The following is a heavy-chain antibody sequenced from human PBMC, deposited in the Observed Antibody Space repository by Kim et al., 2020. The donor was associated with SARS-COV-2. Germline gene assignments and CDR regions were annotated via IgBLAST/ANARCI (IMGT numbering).Heavy chain of an antibody. Sequence: GGSLRLSCAASGFTFSTYAMSWVRQAPGKGLEWFSGISGDGRTTSHIDSVKGRFTISRDNSKNTLFLQMNSLRADDTALYYCAKSLYDGSAYLGLGSLVT. CDR3: AKSLYDGSAY. J-gene: IGHJ4*02. V-gene: IGHV3-23*01. D-gene: IGHD1-26*01. CDR2: ISGDGRTT. CDR1: GFTFSTYA.